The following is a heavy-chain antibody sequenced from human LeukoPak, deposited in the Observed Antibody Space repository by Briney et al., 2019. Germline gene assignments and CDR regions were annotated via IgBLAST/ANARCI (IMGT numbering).Heavy chain of an antibody. D-gene: IGHD3-10*01. V-gene: IGHV3-20*04. CDR1: GFTFRNAW. J-gene: IGHJ4*02. Sequence: GGSLRLSCAASGFTFRNAWLSWVRQAPGKGLEWVSGINWNGGSTGYADSVKGRFTISRDNAKNSLYLQMNSLRAEDTALYYCAGGYYYGSRTFDYWGQGTLVTVSS. CDR2: INWNGGST. CDR3: AGGYYYGSRTFDY.